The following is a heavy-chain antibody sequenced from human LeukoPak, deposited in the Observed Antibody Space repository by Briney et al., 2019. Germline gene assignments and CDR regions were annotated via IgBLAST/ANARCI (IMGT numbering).Heavy chain of an antibody. J-gene: IGHJ6*03. CDR3: AKHLGSHSFLFYYMDV. Sequence: TGGSLRLSCEASQFTFSRFAMSWLRQAPGRGVEWVSTLSGSGTATYYADSVKGRFTTSRDNSKDTLYLQMDNLRADDTAVYYCAKHLGSHSFLFYYMDVWGTGTSVIVSS. V-gene: IGHV3-23*01. CDR2: LSGSGTAT. CDR1: QFTFSRFA. D-gene: IGHD2-21*01.